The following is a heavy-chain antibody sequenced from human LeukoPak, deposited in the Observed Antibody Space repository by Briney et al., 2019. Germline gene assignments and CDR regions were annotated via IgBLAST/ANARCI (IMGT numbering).Heavy chain of an antibody. CDR1: GGSISNYY. CDR3: ARDRREIDY. J-gene: IGHJ4*02. V-gene: IGHV4-59*01. Sequence: SETLSLTCTVSGGSISNYYWSWIRQPPGKGLEWIGYIYYSGSTNYNPSLKSRVTISVDTSKNQFSLKLSSVTAADTAVYYCARDRREIDYWGQGTLVTVSS. CDR2: IYYSGST.